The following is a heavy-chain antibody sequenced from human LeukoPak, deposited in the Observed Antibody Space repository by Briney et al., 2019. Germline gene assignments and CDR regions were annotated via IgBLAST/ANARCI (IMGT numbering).Heavy chain of an antibody. Sequence: PSETLSLTCTVSGGSISSSTYYWGWIRQPPGKGLEWIGSVYYSGSTYYSPSLKSRVTISVDTSKNQFSLKLSSVTAADTAVYYCARGNLEWAAGTRWFDPWGQGTLVTVSS. V-gene: IGHV4-39*01. CDR1: GGSISSSTYY. CDR2: VYYSGST. J-gene: IGHJ5*02. D-gene: IGHD6-13*01. CDR3: ARGNLEWAAGTRWFDP.